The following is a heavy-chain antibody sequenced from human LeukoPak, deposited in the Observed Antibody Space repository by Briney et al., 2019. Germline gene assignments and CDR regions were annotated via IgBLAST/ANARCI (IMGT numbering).Heavy chain of an antibody. CDR3: ARVRRYYDSSGYYDYYYYGMDV. J-gene: IGHJ6*02. CDR1: GFTFSSYW. CDR2: IKQDGSEK. D-gene: IGHD3-22*01. Sequence: GGSLRLSCAASGFTFSSYWMSWVRQAPGKGLEWVANIKQDGSEKYYVDSVKGRFTISRDNAKNSLYPQMNSLRAEDTAVYYCARVRRYYDSSGYYDYYYYGMDVWGQGTTVTVSS. V-gene: IGHV3-7*03.